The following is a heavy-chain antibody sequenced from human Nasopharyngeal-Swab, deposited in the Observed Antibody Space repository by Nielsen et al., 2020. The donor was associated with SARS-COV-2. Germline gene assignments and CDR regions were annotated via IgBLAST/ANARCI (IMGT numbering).Heavy chain of an antibody. V-gene: IGHV4-39*01. CDR1: GGSISSGDYY. J-gene: IGHJ4*02. D-gene: IGHD6-19*01. CDR2: IYYSGST. CDR3: ARHIGGRVSGWTY. Sequence: GSLRLSCTVSGGSISSGDYYWGWIRQPPGKGLEWIGSIYYSGSTYYNPSLKSRVTISVDTSKNQFSLKLSSVTAADTAVYYCARHIGGRVSGWTYWGQGTLVTVSS.